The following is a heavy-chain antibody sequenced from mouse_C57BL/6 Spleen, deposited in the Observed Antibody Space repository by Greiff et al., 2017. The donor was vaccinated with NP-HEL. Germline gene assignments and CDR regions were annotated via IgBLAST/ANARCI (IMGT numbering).Heavy chain of an antibody. J-gene: IGHJ1*03. CDR2: IWTGGGT. V-gene: IGHV2-9-1*01. Sequence: QVQLQQSGPGLVAPSQSLSITCTVSGFSLTSYAISWVRQPPGKGLEWLGVIWTGGGTNYNSALKSRLSISKDNSKSQVFLKMNSLQTDDTARYYCASHYYGSSYGYVDVWGTGTTVTVSS. CDR1: GFSLTSYA. D-gene: IGHD1-1*01. CDR3: ASHYYGSSYGYVDV.